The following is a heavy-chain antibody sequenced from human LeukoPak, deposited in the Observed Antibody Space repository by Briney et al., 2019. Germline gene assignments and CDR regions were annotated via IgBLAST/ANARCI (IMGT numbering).Heavy chain of an antibody. CDR2: IYYSGST. CDR3: ARSHIVVVPAAIRGSAFDV. J-gene: IGHJ3*01. Sequence: SETLSLTCTVSGGSISSYYWSWIRQPPGKGLEWIGYIYYSGSTNYNPSLKSRVTISVDTSKNQFSLKLSSVTAADTAVYSCARSHIVVVPAAIRGSAFDVWGQGTMVTVSS. CDR1: GGSISSYY. V-gene: IGHV4-59*01. D-gene: IGHD2-2*02.